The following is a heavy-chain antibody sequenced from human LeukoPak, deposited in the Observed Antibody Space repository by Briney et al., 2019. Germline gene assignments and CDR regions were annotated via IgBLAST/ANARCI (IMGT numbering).Heavy chain of an antibody. CDR1: GGSISSYY. V-gene: IGHV4-59*12. CDR2: IYYSGST. D-gene: IGHD6-13*01. Sequence: SETLSLTCTVSGGSISSYYWSWIRQPPGKGLEWIGYIYYSGSTNYNPSLKSRVTISVDTSKNQFSLKLSSVTAADTAVYYCARESESEGSYSSSWYWGYWGQGTLVTVSS. J-gene: IGHJ4*02. CDR3: ARESESEGSYSSSWYWGY.